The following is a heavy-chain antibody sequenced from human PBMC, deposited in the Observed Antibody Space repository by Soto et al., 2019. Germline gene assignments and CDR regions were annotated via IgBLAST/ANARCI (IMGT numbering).Heavy chain of an antibody. J-gene: IGHJ6*02. D-gene: IGHD6-19*01. CDR1: GGCFSGCY. Sequence: SETLPLTYPVYGGCFSGCYWSWIRQPPGKGLEWIGEINHSGSTNYNPSLKSRVTISVDTSKNQFSLKLSSVTAADTAVYYCAREAVPSVHYYYGMDVWGQGTTVTVS. CDR2: INHSGST. V-gene: IGHV4-34*01. CDR3: AREAVPSVHYYYGMDV.